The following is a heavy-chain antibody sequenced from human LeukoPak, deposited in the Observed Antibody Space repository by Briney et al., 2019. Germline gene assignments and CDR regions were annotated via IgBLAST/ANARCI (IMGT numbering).Heavy chain of an antibody. CDR1: GGTFSSYA. D-gene: IGHD3-22*01. J-gene: IGHJ4*02. Sequence: SVQVSCKASGGTFSSYAISWVRQAPGQGLEWMGGIIPIFGTANYAQKFQGRVTITTDESTSTAYMELSSLRSEDTAVYYCARGSSYYYDSSGTYFDYWGQGTLVTVSS. CDR3: ARGSSYYYDSSGTYFDY. V-gene: IGHV1-69*05. CDR2: IIPIFGTA.